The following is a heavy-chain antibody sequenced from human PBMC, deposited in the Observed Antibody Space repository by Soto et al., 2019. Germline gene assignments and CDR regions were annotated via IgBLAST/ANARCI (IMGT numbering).Heavy chain of an antibody. D-gene: IGHD1-26*01. J-gene: IGHJ3*01. Sequence: QVQLVESGGGVVQPGRSLRLSCAASGFTFSSYGMHWVRQAPGKGLEWVAVVSYDGSDKYYADSVKGRFTISRDNSKNTLYLQMDSLRVEDTAVYYCASEEGAVFSRTFDAFDLWGQGTMVTVSS. V-gene: IGHV3-30*03. CDR1: GFTFSSYG. CDR2: VSYDGSDK. CDR3: ASEEGAVFSRTFDAFDL.